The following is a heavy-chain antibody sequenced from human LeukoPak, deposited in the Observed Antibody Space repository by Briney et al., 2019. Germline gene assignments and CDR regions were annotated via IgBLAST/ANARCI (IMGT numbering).Heavy chain of an antibody. V-gene: IGHV3-7*01. Sequence: GGSLRLSCAASGFTFTRYWMSWVRQAPGRGLEWVANIKQDGSETHYVDSVKGRFTISRDNARNLVYLQMNSLRDDDTAVYYCARDGDYIMPPFDYWGQGILVTASS. CDR2: IKQDGSET. J-gene: IGHJ4*02. CDR3: ARDGDYIMPPFDY. D-gene: IGHD4-17*01. CDR1: GFTFTRYW.